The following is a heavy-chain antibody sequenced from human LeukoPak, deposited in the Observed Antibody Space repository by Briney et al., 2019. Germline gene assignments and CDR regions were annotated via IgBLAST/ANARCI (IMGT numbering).Heavy chain of an antibody. V-gene: IGHV3-9*01. CDR1: GFTFDDYA. Sequence: GGSLRLSCAASGFTFDDYAMHWVRQAPGKGLEWVSGISWNSGIIGYADSVKGRLTISRDNAKNSLYLQMNSLRAEDTAVYYCARFPYYYDSSGYPPRYFDYWGQGTLVTVSS. D-gene: IGHD3-22*01. CDR3: ARFPYYYDSSGYPPRYFDY. J-gene: IGHJ4*02. CDR2: ISWNSGII.